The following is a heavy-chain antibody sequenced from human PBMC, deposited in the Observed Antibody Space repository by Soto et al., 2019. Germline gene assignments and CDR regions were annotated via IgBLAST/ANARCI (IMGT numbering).Heavy chain of an antibody. Sequence: GGSLRLSCAASGFNFSSYWMSWVRQAPGKGLEWVANIKQDGSEKYYVDSVKGRFTISRDNAKNSLYLQMNSLRAEDTAVYYCARDGPPFYGGNAGAFDIWGQGTMVTVSS. D-gene: IGHD4-17*01. CDR1: GFNFSSYW. V-gene: IGHV3-7*01. J-gene: IGHJ3*02. CDR3: ARDGPPFYGGNAGAFDI. CDR2: IKQDGSEK.